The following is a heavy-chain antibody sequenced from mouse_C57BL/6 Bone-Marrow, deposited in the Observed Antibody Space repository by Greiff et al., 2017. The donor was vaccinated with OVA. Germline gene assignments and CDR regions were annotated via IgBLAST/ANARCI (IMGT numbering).Heavy chain of an antibody. Sequence: EVQLQESGPELVKPGASVKISCKASGYTFTDYYMNWVKQSHGKSLEWIGDINPNNGGTSYNQKFKGKATLTVDKSSSTAYMELRSLTSEDSAVYYCARRGLLRRAYWGQGTLVTVSA. J-gene: IGHJ3*01. V-gene: IGHV1-26*01. CDR3: ARRGLLRRAY. CDR2: INPNNGGT. D-gene: IGHD1-1*01. CDR1: GYTFTDYY.